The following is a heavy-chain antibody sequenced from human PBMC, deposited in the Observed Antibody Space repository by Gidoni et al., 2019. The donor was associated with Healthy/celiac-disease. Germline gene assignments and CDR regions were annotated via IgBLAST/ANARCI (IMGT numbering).Heavy chain of an antibody. D-gene: IGHD5-18*01. Sequence: QVQLQQWGAGLLKPSETLSLTCAVYGGSFSGYYWIWIRLPPGKGLAWLGEINHCGSHNYTPSLNSRVTKSVDTSKNQFSLKLSSVTAADTAVYYCARGGRGGYSYVNFDYWGQGTLVTVSS. CDR3: ARGGRGGYSYVNFDY. V-gene: IGHV4-34*01. CDR2: INHCGSH. CDR1: GGSFSGYY. J-gene: IGHJ4*02.